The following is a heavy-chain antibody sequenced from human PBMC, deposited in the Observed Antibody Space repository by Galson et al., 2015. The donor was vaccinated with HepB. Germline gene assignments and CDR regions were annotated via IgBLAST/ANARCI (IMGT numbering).Heavy chain of an antibody. D-gene: IGHD3-22*01. Sequence: SLRLSCAASGFTVSSNYMSWVRQAPGKGLEWVSVIYSGGSTYYADSVKGRFTISRDNSKNTLYLQMNSLRAEDTAVYYCARDPPRSSGYLLPPDAFDIWGQGTMVTVSS. V-gene: IGHV3-66*02. CDR2: IYSGGST. J-gene: IGHJ3*02. CDR3: ARDPPRSSGYLLPPDAFDI. CDR1: GFTVSSNY.